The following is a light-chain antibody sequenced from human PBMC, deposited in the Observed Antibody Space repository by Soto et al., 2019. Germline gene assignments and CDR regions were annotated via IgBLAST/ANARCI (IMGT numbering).Light chain of an antibody. Sequence: EIVMTQSPATLSVSPGETATLSCRASQSVRKNLAWYQQKPGQAPSLLIYGTSNRATGIPDRISGSRSGTEFTLTISSLQSEDFGVYYCQQFDDWPTFGQGTKVDIK. CDR3: QQFDDWPT. CDR2: GTS. CDR1: QSVRKN. V-gene: IGKV3-15*01. J-gene: IGKJ1*01.